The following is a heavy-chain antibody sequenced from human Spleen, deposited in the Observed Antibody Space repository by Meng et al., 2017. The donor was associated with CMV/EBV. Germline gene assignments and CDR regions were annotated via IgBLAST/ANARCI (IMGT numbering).Heavy chain of an antibody. D-gene: IGHD2-8*01. CDR3: AREIYQYDAL. V-gene: IGHV3-21*01. J-gene: IGHJ4*02. CDR1: GFILSPYI. CDR2: ISGSGTYI. Sequence: LSCAASGFILSPYIMNWVRQTPGKGLEWVSSISGSGTYIYYADSVKGRFTISRDNAKHSLYLQMNSLRAEDTAVYYCAREIYQYDALWGQGTLVTVSS.